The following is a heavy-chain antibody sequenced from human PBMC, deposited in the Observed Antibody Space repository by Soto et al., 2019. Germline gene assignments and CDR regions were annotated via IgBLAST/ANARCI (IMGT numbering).Heavy chain of an antibody. CDR1: GDSIRSNDW. CDR2: IYHSGST. J-gene: IGHJ4*02. D-gene: IGHD3-10*01. CDR3: ARSGHLFDS. Sequence: SETLSLTCTVSGDSIRSNDWWSWVRQPPGKGLEWIGEIYHSGSTNYNPSLKSRVTISVDRSKNQFSLKLSSVTAADTAVYYCARSGHLFDSWGQGTLVTVSS. V-gene: IGHV4-4*02.